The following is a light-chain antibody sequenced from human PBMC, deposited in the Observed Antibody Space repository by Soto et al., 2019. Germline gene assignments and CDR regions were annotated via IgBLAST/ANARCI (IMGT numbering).Light chain of an antibody. J-gene: IGKJ5*01. CDR2: GAS. CDR1: QSVSSN. CDR3: QQYYNWPPLT. Sequence: DIVLTQSPSTLSVSPGERATLTCRASQSVSSNLAWYQQKPGQAPRLLIYGASTRATGIPARFSGSGSGTEVSLTISSLQSADVAVYYCQQYYNWPPLTFGQGTRLEIK. V-gene: IGKV3-15*01.